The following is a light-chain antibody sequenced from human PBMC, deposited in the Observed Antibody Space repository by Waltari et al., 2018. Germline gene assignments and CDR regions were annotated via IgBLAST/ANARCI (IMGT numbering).Light chain of an antibody. CDR3: QNHERLPAM. J-gene: IGKJ1*01. V-gene: IGKV3-20*01. CDR2: AAS. Sequence: EVVLTQFPGTLSLSPGERATLSCRARQSISRYLAWYQQRTGQAPRLLIYAASSRATGLPDRVSGSGSGTDFSLTSSRLEPEDFAVYYCQNHERLPAMFGQGTKVEIK. CDR1: QSISRY.